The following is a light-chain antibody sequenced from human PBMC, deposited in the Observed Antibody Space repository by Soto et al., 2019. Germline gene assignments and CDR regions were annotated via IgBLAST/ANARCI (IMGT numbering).Light chain of an antibody. J-gene: IGLJ3*02. CDR1: SSNIGAGHD. CDR3: QSFDSSLNGWV. CDR2: GNT. V-gene: IGLV1-40*01. Sequence: QSVLTQPPSVSGAPGQRVTTSCTGSSSNIGAGHDVHWYQQVPGTAPKLLVSGNTNRPSGVPDRFSGSNSGTSASLAITGLQAEDEADYYCQSFDSSLNGWVFGGGTKLT.